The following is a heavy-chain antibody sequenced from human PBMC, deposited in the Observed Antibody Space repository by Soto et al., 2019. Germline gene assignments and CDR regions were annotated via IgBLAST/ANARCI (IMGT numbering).Heavy chain of an antibody. CDR3: AKGCSTTSCRDPYNWFDP. J-gene: IGHJ5*02. V-gene: IGHV3-23*01. CDR2: ISGSGGST. Sequence: EVQLLESGGGLVQPGGSLRLSCAASGFTFSSNAMSWVRQAPGKGLEWVSAISGSGGSTYYADSVKGRFTISRDNSKNTLYLQMNSLRAEDTAVYYCAKGCSTTSCRDPYNWFDPWGQGTLVTVSS. D-gene: IGHD2-2*01. CDR1: GFTFSSNA.